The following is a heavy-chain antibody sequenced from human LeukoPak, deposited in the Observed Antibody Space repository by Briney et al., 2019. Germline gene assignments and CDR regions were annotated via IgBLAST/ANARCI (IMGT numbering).Heavy chain of an antibody. Sequence: SQTLSPTCVITGGIDSYNRSAWNWIRQSPSRGLEWLGRTYYRSKWYNDYAVSVKSRISINPDTSKNQSSLQLNSVAPEETAGYYCTREDGMATTRHCYRDVWGKGTTVTVSS. CDR2: TYYRSKWYN. CDR1: GGIDSYNRSA. V-gene: IGHV6-1*01. D-gene: IGHD5-24*01. CDR3: TREDGMATTRHCYRDV. J-gene: IGHJ6*03.